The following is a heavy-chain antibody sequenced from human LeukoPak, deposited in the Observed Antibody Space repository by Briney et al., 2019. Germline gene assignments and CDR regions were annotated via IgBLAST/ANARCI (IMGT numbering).Heavy chain of an antibody. V-gene: IGHV1-8*01. CDR3: ARLRGDFWSGYYWFDP. CDR2: MNPNNGDT. J-gene: IGHJ5*02. D-gene: IGHD3-3*01. Sequence: AASVKVSCKASGYTFGSYDINWVRQATGQGLEWMGWMNPNNGDTGSARNFQGRLTMTRDTSISTAYMELSSLRSEDTAVYYCARLRGDFWSGYYWFDPWGQGTLVTVSS. CDR1: GYTFGSYD.